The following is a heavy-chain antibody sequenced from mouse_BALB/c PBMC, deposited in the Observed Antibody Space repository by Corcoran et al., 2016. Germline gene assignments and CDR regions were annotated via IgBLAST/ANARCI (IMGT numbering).Heavy chain of an antibody. CDR1: GYTFTNYG. Sequence: QIQLVQSGPELKKPGETVKISCKTSGYTFTNYGMNWVKQAPGKGLKWMGWINTYTGESTYADNFKGRFAFSLETSASTAYLQINNLKNEDTATYFCARSGGSSWFAYWGQGTRVTVSA. D-gene: IGHD1-1*01. CDR3: ARSGGSSWFAY. J-gene: IGHJ3*01. CDR2: INTYTGES. V-gene: IGHV9-3-1*01.